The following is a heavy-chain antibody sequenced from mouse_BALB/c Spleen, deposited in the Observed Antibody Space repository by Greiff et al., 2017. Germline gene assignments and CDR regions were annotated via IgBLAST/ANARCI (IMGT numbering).Heavy chain of an antibody. CDR1: GFTFSSYA. D-gene: IGHD1-1*01. Sequence: EVNLVESGGGLVKPGGSLKLSCAASGFTFSSYAMSWVRQTPEKRLEWVASISSGGSTYYPDSVKGRFTISRDNARNILYLQMSSLRSEDTAMYYCARGGIYYSDYWGQGTTLTVSS. J-gene: IGHJ2*01. CDR2: ISSGGST. V-gene: IGHV5-6-5*01. CDR3: ARGGIYYSDY.